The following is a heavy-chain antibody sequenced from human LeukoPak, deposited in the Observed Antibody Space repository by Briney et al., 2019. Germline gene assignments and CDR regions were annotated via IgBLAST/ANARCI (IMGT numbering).Heavy chain of an antibody. V-gene: IGHV1-69*04. D-gene: IGHD2-2*01. Sequence: SVKVSCKASGGTLSSYAISWVRQAPGQGLEWMGRIIPILGIANYAQKFQGRVTITADKSTSTAYMGLSSLRSEDTAVYYCARTLGYCSSTSCPPFDYWGQGTLVTVSS. CDR2: IIPILGIA. CDR1: GGTLSSYA. J-gene: IGHJ4*02. CDR3: ARTLGYCSSTSCPPFDY.